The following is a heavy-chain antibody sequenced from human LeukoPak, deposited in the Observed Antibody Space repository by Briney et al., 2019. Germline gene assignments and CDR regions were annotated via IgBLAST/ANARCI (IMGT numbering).Heavy chain of an antibody. CDR1: GFTFSSYG. J-gene: IGHJ4*02. CDR3: ANSQLYYDIFGVRGFDY. CDR2: ISYDGSNK. V-gene: IGHV3-30*18. Sequence: SGGSLRLSCAASGFTFSSYGMHWVRQAPGKGLEWVAVISYDGSNKYYADSVKGRFTISRDNSKSTLYLQMNSLRAEDTAVYYCANSQLYYDIFGVRGFDYWGQGTLVTVSS. D-gene: IGHD3-9*01.